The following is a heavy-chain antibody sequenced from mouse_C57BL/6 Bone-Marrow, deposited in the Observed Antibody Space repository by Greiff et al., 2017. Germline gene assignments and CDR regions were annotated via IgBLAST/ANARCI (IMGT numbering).Heavy chain of an antibody. CDR2: IYPSDSET. J-gene: IGHJ3*01. CDR1: GYTFTSYW. CDR3: ARRDYGYEGFAY. V-gene: IGHV1-61*01. Sequence: VQLQQPGAELVRPGSSVKLSCKASGYTFTSYWMDWVKQRPGQGLEWIGNIYPSDSETPYNQKFKDKATLTVDKSSSTAYMQLSSLTSEDSAVYYCARRDYGYEGFAYWGQGTLVTVSA. D-gene: IGHD2-2*01.